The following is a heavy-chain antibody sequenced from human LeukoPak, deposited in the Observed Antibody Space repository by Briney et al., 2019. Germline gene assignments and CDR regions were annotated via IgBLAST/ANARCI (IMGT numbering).Heavy chain of an antibody. CDR2: IRPDGNEK. D-gene: IGHD3-10*01. J-gene: IGHJ4*02. Sequence: GGSLRLSCAASGFTSSSYWMSWVRQAPGKGLEWVAYIRPDGNEKFYMDSVKGRFTISRDNAKNSLYLQMGSLRVDDTAVYYCAAFMVRGVIVEDYWGQGTLVTVSS. CDR3: AAFMVRGVIVEDY. V-gene: IGHV3-7*01. CDR1: GFTSSSYW.